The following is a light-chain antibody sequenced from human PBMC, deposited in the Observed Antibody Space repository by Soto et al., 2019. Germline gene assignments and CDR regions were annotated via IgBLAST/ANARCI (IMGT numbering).Light chain of an antibody. J-gene: IGKJ1*01. CDR3: QQYNNWPLTSWT. CDR2: RAS. CDR1: QSVSSN. V-gene: IGKV3-15*01. Sequence: EIVLTQTPATLSVSPGERATLSCRASQSVSSNLVWFQQKPGQAPRLLIYRASTRATNIPARFSGSGSGTEFTLTISSLQSQDFAVYYCQQYNNWPLTSWTFGQGTKVDIK.